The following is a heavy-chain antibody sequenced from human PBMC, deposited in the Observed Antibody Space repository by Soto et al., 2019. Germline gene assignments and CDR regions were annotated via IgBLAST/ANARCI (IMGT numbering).Heavy chain of an antibody. CDR3: AKDGKIAAAGTWVKYFDY. Sequence: PGGSLRLSCAASGFTFSSYAMSWVRQAPGKGLEWVSAISGSGDKTYYADSVKGRLTISRDNSKNALYLQMNSLRAEDTAVYYCAKDGKIAAAGTWVKYFDYWGQGTLVTASS. CDR1: GFTFSSYA. D-gene: IGHD6-13*01. J-gene: IGHJ4*02. V-gene: IGHV3-23*01. CDR2: ISGSGDKT.